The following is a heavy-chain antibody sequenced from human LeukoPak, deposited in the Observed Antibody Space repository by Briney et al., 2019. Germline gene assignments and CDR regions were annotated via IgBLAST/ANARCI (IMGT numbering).Heavy chain of an antibody. CDR3: ARDGGLEGDAFDI. Sequence: GGSLRLSCAASGFTFISYEMNWVRQAPGKGLEWVSYNSGSGSSVLYADSVKGRFTISRDNAKNSLWLQMNSLRDEDTAVYYCARDGGLEGDAFDIWGQGTMVTVFS. CDR1: GFTFISYE. J-gene: IGHJ3*02. CDR2: NSGSGSSV. D-gene: IGHD3-3*01. V-gene: IGHV3-48*03.